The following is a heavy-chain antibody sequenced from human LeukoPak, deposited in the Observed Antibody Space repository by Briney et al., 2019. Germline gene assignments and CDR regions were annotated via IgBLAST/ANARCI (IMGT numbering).Heavy chain of an antibody. V-gene: IGHV3-23*01. J-gene: IGHJ4*02. CDR1: GFTFRNYA. Sequence: QPGGSLRLSCAASGFTFRNYAMSWVRQAPGKGLEWVSLISNTGGTTYYADSVKGRFTISRDSSKNTLFLQMDSLRAEDTAVYYCAKEYGYNTYYFDYWGQGTLVTVPS. CDR2: ISNTGGTT. CDR3: AKEYGYNTYYFDY. D-gene: IGHD5-24*01.